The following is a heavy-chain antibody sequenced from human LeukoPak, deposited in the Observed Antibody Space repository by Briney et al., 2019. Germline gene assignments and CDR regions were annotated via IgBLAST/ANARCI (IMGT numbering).Heavy chain of an antibody. J-gene: IGHJ3*02. CDR3: ARDPGANYNYGSGYYNAFDI. CDR2: ISGGGGTT. Sequence: ETLSLTCTVSGDSVSSGSYYWSWVRRAPGKGLEWVSAISGGGGTTYYADSVKGRFTIFRDNSKNTLYLQMNSLRAADTAVYYCARDPGANYNYGSGYYNAFDIWGQGTLVTVSS. V-gene: IGHV3-23*01. CDR1: GDSVSSGSYY. D-gene: IGHD3-22*01.